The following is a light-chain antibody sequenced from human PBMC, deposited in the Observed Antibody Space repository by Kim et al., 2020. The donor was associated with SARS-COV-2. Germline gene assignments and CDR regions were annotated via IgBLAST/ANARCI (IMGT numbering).Light chain of an antibody. CDR2: WAS. Sequence: DIVMTQSPDSLAVSLGERATINCKSSQSVLYNSNNKNYLAWYQQKPGQSPKLLIYWASTRESGVPDRFSGSGSGTDFTLTISSLQAEDVAVYYCQQHYSSPPTFGQGTKVEIK. J-gene: IGKJ1*01. CDR3: QQHYSSPPT. CDR1: QSVLYNSNNKNY. V-gene: IGKV4-1*01.